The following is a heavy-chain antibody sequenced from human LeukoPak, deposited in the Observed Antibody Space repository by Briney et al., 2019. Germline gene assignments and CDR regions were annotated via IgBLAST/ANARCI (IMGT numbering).Heavy chain of an antibody. J-gene: IGHJ6*03. D-gene: IGHD3-22*01. CDR1: GGSISSYY. Sequence: PSETLSLTCTVSGGSISSYYWSWIRQPPGKGLEWIGYIYYSGSTYYNPSLRSRVTISVDTSKNQFSLKLSSVTAADTAVYYCARSSEGRYYYDSSGYSYYYYYMDVWGKGTTVTISS. CDR2: IYYSGST. V-gene: IGHV4-59*01. CDR3: ARSSEGRYYYDSSGYSYYYYYMDV.